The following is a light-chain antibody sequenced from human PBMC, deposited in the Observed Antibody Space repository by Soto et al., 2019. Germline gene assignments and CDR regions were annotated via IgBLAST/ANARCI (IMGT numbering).Light chain of an antibody. V-gene: IGKV4-1*01. Sequence: DIVMTQSPDSLAVSLGERATVNCKSSQSLLYSLDNKNYLTWYQQKPGQSPKLLIYWASTRASVVPDRFSGSGSGTDFTLTISSLQAEDVAVYYCQQYYTTPRTFGQGTKVEIK. J-gene: IGKJ1*01. CDR2: WAS. CDR3: QQYYTTPRT. CDR1: QSLLYSLDNKNY.